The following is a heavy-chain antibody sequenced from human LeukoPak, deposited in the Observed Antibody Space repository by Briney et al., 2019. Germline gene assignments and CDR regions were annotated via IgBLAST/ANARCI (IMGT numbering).Heavy chain of an antibody. CDR1: GFTFSRYA. J-gene: IGHJ6*02. CDR2: SSGSGGIT. Sequence: GGSLRLSCEASGFTFSRYAMIWVRQAPGKGLEWVSGSSGSGGITSYADSVKGRFTISRDNSKNTLYLQMKSLRAEDTALHYCAKGETESYHYYGMDVWGQGTTVTVSS. CDR3: AKGETESYHYYGMDV. V-gene: IGHV3-23*01. D-gene: IGHD2-21*01.